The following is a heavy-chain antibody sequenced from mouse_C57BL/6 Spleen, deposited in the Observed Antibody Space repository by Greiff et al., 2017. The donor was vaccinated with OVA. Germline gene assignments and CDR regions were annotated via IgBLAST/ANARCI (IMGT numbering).Heavy chain of an antibody. CDR3: ARSEDYFDY. V-gene: IGHV1-61*01. CDR1: GYTFTSYW. Sequence: QVQLQQPGAELVRPGSSVKLSCKASGYTFTSYWMDWVKQRPGQGLEWIGNIYPSDSETHYNQKFKDKATLTVDKSSSTAYMQLSSLTSEDSAVYYCARSEDYFDYWGQGTTLTVSS. J-gene: IGHJ2*01. CDR2: IYPSDSET.